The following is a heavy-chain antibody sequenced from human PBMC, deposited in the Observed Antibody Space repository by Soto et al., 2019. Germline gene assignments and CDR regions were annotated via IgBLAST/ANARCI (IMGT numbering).Heavy chain of an antibody. CDR2: IKRKSDGGTA. V-gene: IGHV3-15*01. Sequence: GGSLRLSCAASGFTFSYVWMSWVRQTPGKGLEWVGRIKRKSDGGTADYAAPVKGRFTISRDDSKNTLYLQMGSLKSEDTAVYFCTTEHFCSSNTCPGAFDSWGQGALVTVSS. J-gene: IGHJ4*02. CDR3: TTEHFCSSNTCPGAFDS. D-gene: IGHD2-2*01. CDR1: GFTFSYVW.